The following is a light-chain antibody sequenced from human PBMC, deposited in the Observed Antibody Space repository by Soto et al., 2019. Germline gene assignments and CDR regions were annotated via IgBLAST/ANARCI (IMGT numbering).Light chain of an antibody. CDR3: QQYGSSPQT. J-gene: IGKJ1*01. Sequence: EIVLIPSAGIPSLSQGERATLSCRASQSVSSSYLAWYQQKPGQAPRLLIYGASSRATGIPDRFSGSGSGTDFTLTISRLEPEDFAVYYCQQYGSSPQTFGQGTKVDIK. CDR2: GAS. V-gene: IGKV3-20*01. CDR1: QSVSSSY.